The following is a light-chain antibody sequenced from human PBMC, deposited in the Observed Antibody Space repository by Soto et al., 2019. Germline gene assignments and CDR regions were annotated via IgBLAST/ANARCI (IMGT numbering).Light chain of an antibody. CDR1: SSNIGSHT. J-gene: IGLJ3*02. CDR2: SNY. V-gene: IGLV1-44*01. CDR3: ATWDDSLIGWV. Sequence: QSVLTQPPSASGTPGQRVTISCSGSSSNIGSHTVNWYQQLPRTAPKLLIYSNYRRPSGVPDRFSGSRSGTSASLAISGLQSEDEAHYYCATWDDSLIGWVFGGGTKVTVL.